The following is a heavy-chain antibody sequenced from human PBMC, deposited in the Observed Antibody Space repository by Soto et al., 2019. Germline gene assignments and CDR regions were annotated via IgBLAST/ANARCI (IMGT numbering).Heavy chain of an antibody. V-gene: IGHV3-74*01. Sequence: PGGSLRLSCAASGFTFSNYWMHWVRQAPGKGLVWVSCINSGGSSTFYADSVKGRFTISRDNAKNTLYLQMNSLRAEDTAVYYCATAVPFDYWGQGTLVTVSS. J-gene: IGHJ4*02. CDR1: GFTFSNYW. CDR3: ATAVPFDY. CDR2: INSGGSST. D-gene: IGHD2-2*01.